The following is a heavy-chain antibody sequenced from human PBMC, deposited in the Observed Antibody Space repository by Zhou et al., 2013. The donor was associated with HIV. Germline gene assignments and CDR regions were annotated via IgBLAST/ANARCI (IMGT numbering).Heavy chain of an antibody. CDR3: ARGGTTYSYGMDV. Sequence: QVQVQESGPGLVKPSETLSLTCTVSDGSINSHYWSWIRQPPGKGLEWIGYISYTGSTNYNPSLKSRVTISVDTSKNQFSLKLSSVTAADTAVYYCARGGTTYSYGMDVWGQGTTVTVSS. CDR1: DGSINSHY. CDR2: ISYTGST. D-gene: IGHD4-17*01. J-gene: IGHJ6*02. V-gene: IGHV4-59*11.